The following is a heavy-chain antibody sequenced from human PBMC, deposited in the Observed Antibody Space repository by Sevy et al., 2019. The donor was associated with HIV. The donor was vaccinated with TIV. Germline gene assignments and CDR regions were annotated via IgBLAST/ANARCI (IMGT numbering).Heavy chain of an antibody. CDR1: GYTFTSYG. CDR2: ISAYNGNT. V-gene: IGHV1-18*01. CDR3: ARDPSTFYYDSSGYGHDY. D-gene: IGHD3-22*01. J-gene: IGHJ4*02. Sequence: ASVKVSCKASGYTFTSYGISWVRQAPGQGLEWMGWISAYNGNTNYAQRLQGRVIMTTDTSTTTAFMELRSLRSDDTAVYYCARDPSTFYYDSSGYGHDYWGQRTLVTVSS.